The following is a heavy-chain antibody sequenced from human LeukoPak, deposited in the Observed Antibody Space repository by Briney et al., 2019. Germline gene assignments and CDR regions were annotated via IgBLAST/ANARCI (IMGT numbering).Heavy chain of an antibody. V-gene: IGHV3-7*01. J-gene: IGHJ4*02. CDR2: IKDDGSEI. CDR3: AREWN. Sequence: GGSLRLSCVASGFTFRTDWMSWVRQAPGKGPEWVASIKDDGSEIYYVDSVRGRFTISRDNAKDSLYLQMNSLRAEDTAVYYCAREWNWGQGSLVTVSS. CDR1: GFTFRTDW.